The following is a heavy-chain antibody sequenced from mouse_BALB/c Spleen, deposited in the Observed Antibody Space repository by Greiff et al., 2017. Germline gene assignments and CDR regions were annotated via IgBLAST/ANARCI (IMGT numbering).Heavy chain of an antibody. J-gene: IGHJ3*01. V-gene: IGHV1-4*01. CDR2: INPSSGYT. D-gene: IGHD2-4*01. CDR3: ARWEYDYDGWFAY. Sequence: VQLQQSGAELARPGASVKMSCKASGYTFTSYTMHWVKQRPGQGLEWIGNINPSSGYTNYNQKFKDKATLTADKSSSTAYMQLSSLTSEDSAVYYCARWEYDYDGWFAYWGQGTLVTVSA. CDR1: GYTFTSYT.